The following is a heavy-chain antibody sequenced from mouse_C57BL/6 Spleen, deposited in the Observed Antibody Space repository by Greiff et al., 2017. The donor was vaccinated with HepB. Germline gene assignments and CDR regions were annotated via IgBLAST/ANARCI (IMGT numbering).Heavy chain of an antibody. Sequence: EVMLVESGGGLVQPGGSMKLSCVASGFTFSNYWMNWVRQSPEKGLEWVAQIRLKSDNYATHYAESVKGRFTISRDDSKSSVYLQMNNLRAEDTGIYYCTGESSRTGFAYWGQGTLVTVSA. CDR3: TGESSRTGFAY. D-gene: IGHD1-1*01. J-gene: IGHJ3*01. CDR2: IRLKSDNYAT. CDR1: GFTFSNYW. V-gene: IGHV6-3*01.